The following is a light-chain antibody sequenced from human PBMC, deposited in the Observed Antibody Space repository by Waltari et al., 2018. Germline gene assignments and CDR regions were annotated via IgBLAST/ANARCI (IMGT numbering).Light chain of an antibody. CDR1: QSVSRA. V-gene: IGKV3-20*01. Sequence: EIVLTQSPGTXXFXLGERATVSCRASQSVSRALAWYQQKPGQAPRLLIYGASTRATGIPDRFSGSGSGTDFSLTISRLEPDDFAIYYXQHXLXLPVTFXXX. CDR2: GAS. CDR3: QHXLXLPVT. J-gene: IGKJ1*01.